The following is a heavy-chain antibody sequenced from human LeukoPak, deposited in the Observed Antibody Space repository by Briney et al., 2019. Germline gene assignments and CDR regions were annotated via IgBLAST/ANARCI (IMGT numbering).Heavy chain of an antibody. D-gene: IGHD2-2*02. J-gene: IGHJ4*02. CDR1: GGSISSGSYY. CDR2: IYTSGST. Sequence: SQTLSLTCTVSGGSISSGSYYWGWIRQPAGKGLEWIGRIYTSGSTNYNPSLKSRVTISVDTSKNQFSLRLSSVTAADTAVYYCARGLVVPAAINWGQGTLVTVSS. CDR3: ARGLVVPAAIN. V-gene: IGHV4-61*02.